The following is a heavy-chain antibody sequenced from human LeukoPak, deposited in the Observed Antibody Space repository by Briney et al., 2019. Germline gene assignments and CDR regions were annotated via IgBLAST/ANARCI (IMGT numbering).Heavy chain of an antibody. D-gene: IGHD1-26*01. CDR1: GFTFSSYA. Sequence: GGSLRLSCAASGFTFSSYAMSWVRQAPGKGLEWVGRTRNKANSYTTEYAASVKGRFTISRDDSKNSLYLQMNSLKTEDTAVYYCAREELLGYYYGMDVWGQGTTVTVSS. V-gene: IGHV3-72*01. J-gene: IGHJ6*02. CDR3: AREELLGYYYGMDV. CDR2: TRNKANSYTT.